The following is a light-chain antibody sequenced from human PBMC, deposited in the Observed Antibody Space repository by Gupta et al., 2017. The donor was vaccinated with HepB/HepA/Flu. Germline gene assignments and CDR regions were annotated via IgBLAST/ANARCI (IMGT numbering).Light chain of an antibody. CDR3: QQEGSSPVT. CDR2: GAS. CDR1: QSVRSSY. Sequence: EIVLTQSPGTLSLSPGERATLSCRASQSVRSSYLAWYQHKPGQAPTLLIYGASSRATGFPDRFSGSGSGTDFTLTISRLEPEDFAVYYCQQEGSSPVTFGQGTPVEIK. V-gene: IGKV3-20*01. J-gene: IGKJ5*01.